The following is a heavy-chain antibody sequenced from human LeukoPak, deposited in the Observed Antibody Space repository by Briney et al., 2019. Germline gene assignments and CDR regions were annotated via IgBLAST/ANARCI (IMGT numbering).Heavy chain of an antibody. Sequence: SETLSLTCTVSGGSLSSYYWSWIRQPPGKGLEWIGYVYYRGSTNYNPSLKSRVTISVDTSKNQFSLKLSSVTAADTAVYYCRVVRGVTTTYFDYWGQGTLVTVSS. CDR1: GGSLSSYY. D-gene: IGHD3-10*01. J-gene: IGHJ4*02. V-gene: IGHV4-59*12. CDR2: VYYRGST. CDR3: RVVRGVTTTYFDY.